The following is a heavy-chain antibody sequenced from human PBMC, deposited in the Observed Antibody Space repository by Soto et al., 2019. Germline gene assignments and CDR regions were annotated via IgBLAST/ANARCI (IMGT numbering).Heavy chain of an antibody. Sequence: QVQLVQSGAEVKKPGASVKVSCKASGYTFTGYYMHWVRQAPGQGLEWMGWINPNSGGTNYAQKFQGWVTMTRDTSISTAYMELSRLRSDDTVVYYCARARDGDYYHDAFDIWGQGTMVTVSS. J-gene: IGHJ3*02. V-gene: IGHV1-2*04. CDR2: INPNSGGT. CDR1: GYTFTGYY. CDR3: ARARDGDYYHDAFDI. D-gene: IGHD4-17*01.